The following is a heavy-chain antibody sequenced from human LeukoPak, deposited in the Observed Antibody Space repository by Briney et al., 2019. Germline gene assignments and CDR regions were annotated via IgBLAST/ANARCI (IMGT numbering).Heavy chain of an antibody. Sequence: GESLRLSCAASGFTFSSYAMSWVRQAPGKGLQWVSAISSSGANTYYADSVKGRFTISRDNSKNTLYLQMDSLRDGDRAVYYCANGGNSLGYFDYWGLGILVTVSS. J-gene: IGHJ4*02. D-gene: IGHD4-23*01. CDR2: ISSSGANT. CDR3: ANGGNSLGYFDY. V-gene: IGHV3-23*01. CDR1: GFTFSSYA.